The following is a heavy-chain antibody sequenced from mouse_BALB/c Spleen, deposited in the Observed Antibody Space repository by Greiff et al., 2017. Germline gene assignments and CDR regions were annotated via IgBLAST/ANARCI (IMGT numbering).Heavy chain of an antibody. Sequence: EVQLVESGGGLVQPGGSRKLSCAASGFTFSDYGMAWVRQAPGKGPEWVAFISNLAYSIYYADTVTGRFTISRENAKNTLYLEMSSLRSEDTAMYYCARDSITTVVPYAMDYWGQGTSVTVSS. CDR2: ISNLAYSI. D-gene: IGHD1-1*01. J-gene: IGHJ4*01. V-gene: IGHV5-15*02. CDR3: ARDSITTVVPYAMDY. CDR1: GFTFSDYG.